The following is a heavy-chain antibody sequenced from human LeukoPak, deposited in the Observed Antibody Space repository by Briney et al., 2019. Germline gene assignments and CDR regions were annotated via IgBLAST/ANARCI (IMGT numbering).Heavy chain of an antibody. Sequence: GGSLRLSCAASGFTFSSYGMHWVRQAPGKGLEWVSIIWYDGSNKYYADSVKGRSTISKDNSKNTLYLQMNSLRAEDTAIYYCARGSSGAFDIWGQGATVTVSS. CDR1: GFTFSSYG. V-gene: IGHV3-33*01. CDR3: ARGSSGAFDI. J-gene: IGHJ3*02. CDR2: IWYDGSNK.